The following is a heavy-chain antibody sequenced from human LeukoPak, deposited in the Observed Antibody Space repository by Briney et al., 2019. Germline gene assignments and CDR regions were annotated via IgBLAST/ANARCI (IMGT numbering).Heavy chain of an antibody. D-gene: IGHD1-26*01. Sequence: PSETLSLTCAVYGESLSKYYWTWIRQSPGKGLEWIGEVNHRGSTYLNPSLKSRVTLSVDTSKHQFSLRLTSVTAADAAVYYCASSVGSTDYWGQGTLVTVSS. CDR1: GESLSKYY. CDR3: ASSVGSTDY. CDR2: VNHRGST. J-gene: IGHJ4*02. V-gene: IGHV4-34*01.